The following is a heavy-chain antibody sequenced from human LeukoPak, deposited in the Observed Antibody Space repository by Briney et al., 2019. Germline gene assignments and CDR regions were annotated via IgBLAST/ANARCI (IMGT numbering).Heavy chain of an antibody. CDR2: ISYDGSNK. V-gene: IGHV3-30*03. Sequence: PGGSLRLSCAASGFTFNSYGMHWVRQAPGKGLEWVAVISYDGSNKYYADFVKGRFTISRDNSKNTLSLQMTSLRAEDTAVYYCARAWGNDRDLNYWGQGTLVTVSS. CDR3: ARAWGNDRDLNY. D-gene: IGHD3-3*01. J-gene: IGHJ4*02. CDR1: GFTFNSYG.